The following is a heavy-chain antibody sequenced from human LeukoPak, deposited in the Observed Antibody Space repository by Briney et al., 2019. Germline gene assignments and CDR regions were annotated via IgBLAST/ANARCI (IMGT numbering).Heavy chain of an antibody. V-gene: IGHV3-23*01. Sequence: GGSLTLSCAASTFTFSSYSMSWVRQAPGKGLEWVSAISAGADSTYYADSVQGRFTISRDNSKNTLLLQMSGLRAEDTAVYFCARGAYGDYDSWGRGTLVSVSS. CDR3: ARGAYGDYDS. J-gene: IGHJ5*01. CDR1: TFTFSSYS. D-gene: IGHD4-17*01. CDR2: ISAGADST.